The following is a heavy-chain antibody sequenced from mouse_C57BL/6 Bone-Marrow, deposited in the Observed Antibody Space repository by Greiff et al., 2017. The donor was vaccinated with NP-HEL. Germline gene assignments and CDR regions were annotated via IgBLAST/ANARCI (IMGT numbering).Heavy chain of an antibody. CDR1: GYTFTSYW. CDR2: IHPSDSDT. V-gene: IGHV1-74*01. CDR3: AIIPDSSGYPRAY. Sequence: QVQLQQPGAELVKPGASVKVSCKASGYTFTSYWMHWVKQRPGQGLEWIGRIHPSDSDTNYNQKFKGKATLTVDKSSSTAYMQLSSLTSEDSAVYDCAIIPDSSGYPRAYWGQGTLVTVSA. D-gene: IGHD3-2*02. J-gene: IGHJ3*01.